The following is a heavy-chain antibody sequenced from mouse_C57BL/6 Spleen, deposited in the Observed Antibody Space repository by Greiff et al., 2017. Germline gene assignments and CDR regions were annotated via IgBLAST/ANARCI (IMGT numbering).Heavy chain of an antibody. CDR1: GYAFSSYW. CDR2: IYPGDGDT. CDR3: ARRRYYGSSYKDYCDY. D-gene: IGHD1-1*01. V-gene: IGHV1-80*01. J-gene: IGHJ2*01. Sequence: VKLMESGAELVKPGASVKISCKASGYAFSSYWMNWVKQRPGKGLEWIGQIYPGDGDTNYNGKFKGKATLTADKSSSTAYMQLRSLASEDAAVYFCARRRYYGSSYKDYCDYWGQGTTLTVSS.